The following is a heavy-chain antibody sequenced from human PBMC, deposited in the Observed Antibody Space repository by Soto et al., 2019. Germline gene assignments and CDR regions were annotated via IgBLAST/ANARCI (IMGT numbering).Heavy chain of an antibody. Sequence: ASVKVSCKASGYTFTSYGISWVRQAPGQGLEWMGWINAGNGNTKYSQKFQGRVTITRDTSASTAYMELSSLRSEDTAVYYCARYSSSWSFDYWGQGTLVTVSS. D-gene: IGHD6-13*01. CDR3: ARYSSSWSFDY. J-gene: IGHJ4*02. CDR1: GYTFTSYG. CDR2: INAGNGNT. V-gene: IGHV1-3*01.